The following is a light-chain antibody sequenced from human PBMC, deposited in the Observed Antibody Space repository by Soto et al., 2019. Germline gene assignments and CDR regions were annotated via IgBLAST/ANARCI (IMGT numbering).Light chain of an antibody. CDR1: SSDIGHYDY. CDR3: SSHTSTSTWV. V-gene: IGLV2-14*01. J-gene: IGLJ3*02. CDR2: EVG. Sequence: QSALTQPASVSGSPGQSITISCTGTSSDIGHYDYVSWYQQHPGKAPKLIIFEVGDRPSGVSNRFSGSKSGYTASLTISGLQAEDEADYYCSSHTSTSTWVFGAGTKLTVL.